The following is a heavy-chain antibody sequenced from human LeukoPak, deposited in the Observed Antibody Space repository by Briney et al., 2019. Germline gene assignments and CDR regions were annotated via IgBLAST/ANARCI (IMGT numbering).Heavy chain of an antibody. CDR2: IYSGGST. CDR3: ARGYSSGYYYPTEYFQH. Sequence: PGGSLRLSCAASGFTVSSNYMSWVRQAPGKGLEWVSVIYSGGSTYYADSVKGRFTISRDNSKNTLYLQMNSLRAEDTAVYYCARGYSSGYYYPTEYFQHWGQGTLVTVSS. D-gene: IGHD3-22*01. V-gene: IGHV3-66*01. J-gene: IGHJ1*01. CDR1: GFTVSSNY.